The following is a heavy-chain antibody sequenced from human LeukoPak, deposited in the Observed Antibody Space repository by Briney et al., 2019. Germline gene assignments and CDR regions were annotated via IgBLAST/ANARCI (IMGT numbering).Heavy chain of an antibody. CDR3: ARIGYCSSISCLGEADY. Sequence: GGSLRLSCAGSGFTFSGYGMHWVRQAPGKGLEWVAVIWYDGSNRYHADSVTGRFTISRDNSKNTLYLQMNSLRAEDTALYYCARIGYCSSISCLGEADYWGQGTLVIVSS. V-gene: IGHV3-33*01. CDR2: IWYDGSNR. J-gene: IGHJ4*02. D-gene: IGHD2-2*01. CDR1: GFTFSGYG.